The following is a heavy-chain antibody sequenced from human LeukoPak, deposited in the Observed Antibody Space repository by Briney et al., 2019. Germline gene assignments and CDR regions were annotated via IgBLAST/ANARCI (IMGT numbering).Heavy chain of an antibody. V-gene: IGHV5-10-1*01. CDR1: GYTFTSYW. J-gene: IGHJ4*02. D-gene: IGHD5-12*01. CDR2: IDPSESYT. Sequence: GESLRISGKGSGYTFTSYWISWVRQMPGKGLEWMGRIDPSESYTNYSPSFQGHVTISADKSISTSYLQWSSLKASDTAMYYCARHWGYSGYDQLYFDYWGQGTLVTVSS. CDR3: ARHWGYSGYDQLYFDY.